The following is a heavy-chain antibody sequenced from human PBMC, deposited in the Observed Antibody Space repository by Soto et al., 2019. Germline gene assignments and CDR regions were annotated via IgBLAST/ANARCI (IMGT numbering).Heavy chain of an antibody. J-gene: IGHJ4*02. Sequence: SETLSLTCAVYGGSFSGYYWSWIRQPPGKGLEWIGEINHSGSTNYNPSLKSRVTISVDTSKNQFSLKLSSVTAADTAVYYCAREKYSSSWYLDYWGQGTLVTVSS. D-gene: IGHD6-13*01. CDR3: AREKYSSSWYLDY. CDR1: GGSFSGYY. CDR2: INHSGST. V-gene: IGHV4-34*01.